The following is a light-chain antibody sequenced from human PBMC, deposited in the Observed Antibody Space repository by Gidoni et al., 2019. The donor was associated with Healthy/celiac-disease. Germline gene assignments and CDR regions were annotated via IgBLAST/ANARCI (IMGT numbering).Light chain of an antibody. CDR1: SSNIGAGYA. CDR3: QSYDSSLSGWNVV. J-gene: IGLJ2*01. CDR2: GNS. Sequence: QSVLTQPPSVSGAPGQRVTISCTGSSSNIGAGYAVTWYQQLPGTAPKLLIYGNSNRPSGVPDRFSGSKSGTSASLAITGLQAEDEADYYCQSYDSSLSGWNVVFGGGTKLTVL. V-gene: IGLV1-40*01.